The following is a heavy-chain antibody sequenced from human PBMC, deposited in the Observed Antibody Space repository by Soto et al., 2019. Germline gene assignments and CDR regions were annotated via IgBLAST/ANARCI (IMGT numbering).Heavy chain of an antibody. CDR2: IWYDGSNK. Sequence: QVQLVESGGGVVQPGRSLRLSCAASGFTFSSYGMHWVRQAPGKGLEWVAVIWYDGSNKYYADSVKGRFTISRDNSKNPLYLQMNSLRAEDTAVYYCARHAGDYDILTGYYRGWFDPWGQGTLVTVSS. D-gene: IGHD3-9*01. J-gene: IGHJ5*02. CDR1: GFTFSSYG. CDR3: ARHAGDYDILTGYYRGWFDP. V-gene: IGHV3-33*01.